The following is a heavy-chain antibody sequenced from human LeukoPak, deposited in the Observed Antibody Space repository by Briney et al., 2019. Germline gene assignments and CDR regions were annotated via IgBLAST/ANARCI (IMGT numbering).Heavy chain of an antibody. V-gene: IGHV4-59*12. CDR2: FYYSGST. CDR1: GGSISSYY. D-gene: IGHD3-10*01. J-gene: IGHJ5*02. CDR3: ARESNYHGSGTGWFDP. Sequence: PSETLSLTCTVSGGSISSYYWSWIWQPPGKGLEWIGYFYYSGSTYYNPSLKSRVTISVDTSKNQLSLKLSSVTAADTAVYYCARESNYHGSGTGWFDPWGQGTLVTVSS.